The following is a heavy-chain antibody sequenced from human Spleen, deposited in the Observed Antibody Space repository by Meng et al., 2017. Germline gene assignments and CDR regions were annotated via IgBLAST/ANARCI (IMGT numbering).Heavy chain of an antibody. CDR3: ATGGGDFDH. V-gene: IGHV3-23*01. D-gene: IGHD3-10*01. Sequence: GESLKISCIASGFTFSSYAISWVRQAPGKGLEWVSGVSGSGYDTYYADSVKGRFTVSRGNSKNTVNLQMISLRAEDTALYYCATGGGDFDHWGQGRLVTVSS. CDR2: VSGSGYDT. J-gene: IGHJ4*02. CDR1: GFTFSSYA.